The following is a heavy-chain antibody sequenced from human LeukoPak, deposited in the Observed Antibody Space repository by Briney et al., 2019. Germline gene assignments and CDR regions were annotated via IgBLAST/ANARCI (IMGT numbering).Heavy chain of an antibody. CDR3: ARGSGSYFPFDS. Sequence: PSETLSLTWTVSGGSISSNYWNWIRQPPGKGLEWIGYVYYSGTTNYNPSLKSRVTISVDTSKNQFSLKVTSVTVADTAVYYCARGSGSYFPFDSWGQGTLVTVSS. J-gene: IGHJ4*02. V-gene: IGHV4-59*01. CDR1: GGSISSNY. CDR2: VYYSGTT. D-gene: IGHD6-19*01.